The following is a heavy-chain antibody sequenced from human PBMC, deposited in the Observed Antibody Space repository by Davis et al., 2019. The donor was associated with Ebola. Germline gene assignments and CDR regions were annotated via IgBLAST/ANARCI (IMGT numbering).Heavy chain of an antibody. CDR2: ISYGGRT. J-gene: IGHJ5*02. CDR3: ARVIAAASDWFDP. V-gene: IGHV4-34*01. D-gene: IGHD6-13*01. Sequence: SETLSLTCAVYGGTFSGYLWTWIRQPPGKGLEWIGEISYGGRTKYNPSLKSRVTISVDTSKNQFSLKLSSVTAADTAVYYCARVIAAASDWFDPWGQGTLVTVSS. CDR1: GGTFSGYL.